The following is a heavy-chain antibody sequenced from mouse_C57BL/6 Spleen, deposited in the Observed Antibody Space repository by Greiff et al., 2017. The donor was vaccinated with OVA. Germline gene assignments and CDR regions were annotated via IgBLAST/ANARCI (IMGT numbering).Heavy chain of an antibody. V-gene: IGHV5-4*03. Sequence: EVKLMESGGGLVKPGGSLKLSCAASGFTFSSYAMSWVRQTPEKRLEWVATISDGGSSTYYPDNVKGRFPISSDNAKNNLYLKMSHVKSEDTAMYYCAGDDGGYFDYWGQGTTLTVSS. CDR2: ISDGGSST. CDR3: AGDDGGYFDY. CDR1: GFTFSSYA. D-gene: IGHD2-3*01. J-gene: IGHJ2*01.